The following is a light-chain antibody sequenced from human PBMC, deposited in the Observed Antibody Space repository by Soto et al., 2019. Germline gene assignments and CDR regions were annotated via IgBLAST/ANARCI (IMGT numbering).Light chain of an antibody. Sequence: QSALTQPASVSGSPGQSITISSTGTSSDIGGYNYVSWYQQHPGKAPKLIIYEVSNRPSGVSNRFSGSKSGNTASLTISGLQADDEADYYCSSYTSSRSRVFGGGTKLTVL. CDR1: SSDIGGYNY. V-gene: IGLV2-14*01. CDR2: EVS. J-gene: IGLJ3*02. CDR3: SSYTSSRSRV.